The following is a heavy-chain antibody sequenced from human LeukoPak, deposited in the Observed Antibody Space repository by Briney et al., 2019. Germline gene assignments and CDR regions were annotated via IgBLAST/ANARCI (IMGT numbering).Heavy chain of an antibody. CDR3: AKVSESNYDILTGYYTPYYFDY. D-gene: IGHD3-9*01. CDR2: ISGSGGST. Sequence: GGSLRLSCAASGFTFSSYEMNWVRQAPGKGLEWVSAISGSGGSTYYADSVKGRFTISRDNSMNTLYLQMNSLRADDTAVYYCAKVSESNYDILTGYYTPYYFDYWGQGTLVTVSS. CDR1: GFTFSSYE. V-gene: IGHV3-23*01. J-gene: IGHJ4*02.